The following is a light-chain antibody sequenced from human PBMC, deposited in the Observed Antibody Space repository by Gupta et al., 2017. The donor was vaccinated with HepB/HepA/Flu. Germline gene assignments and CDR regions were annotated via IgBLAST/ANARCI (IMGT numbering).Light chain of an antibody. CDR3: LQHNSFPWT. J-gene: IGKJ1*01. CDR1: QGISID. Sequence: DIEMTQAPSSLSASVGARVTITCRARQGISIDLGWYQQKPGKPPKRLIYAVSRLQSGVPSRFSGSGSGTEFTLTISSLQPEDFAIYYCLQHNSFPWTFGQGTKVEIE. V-gene: IGKV1-17*01. CDR2: AVS.